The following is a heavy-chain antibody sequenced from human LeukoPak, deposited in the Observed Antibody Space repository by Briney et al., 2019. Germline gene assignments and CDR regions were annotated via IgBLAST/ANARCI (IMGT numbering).Heavy chain of an antibody. J-gene: IGHJ4*02. CDR1: GGSISSYY. CDR2: IHYSGST. V-gene: IGHV4-59*12. D-gene: IGHD1-1*01. Sequence: SETLSLTCTVSGGSISSYYWSWIRQPPEKGLEWIGYIHYSGSTSYNPSLKSRVTMSVDTSKNQFSLNLSSVTAADTAVYYCARDLRTTTWTFDYWGQGTLVTVSS. CDR3: ARDLRTTTWTFDY.